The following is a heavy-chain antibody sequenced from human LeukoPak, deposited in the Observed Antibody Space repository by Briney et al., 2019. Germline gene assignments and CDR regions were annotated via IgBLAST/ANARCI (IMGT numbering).Heavy chain of an antibody. J-gene: IGHJ6*03. Sequence: SETLSLTCTVSGGSISSSSYYWGWIRQPPGKGLEWIGSIYYSGSTYYNPSLKSRVTISVDTSKNQFSLKLSSVTAADTAVYYCARESCSSTSCYAFGDYYYYYYMDVWGKGTTVTISS. CDR1: GGSISSSSYY. D-gene: IGHD2-2*01. CDR3: ARESCSSTSCYAFGDYYYYYYMDV. CDR2: IYYSGST. V-gene: IGHV4-39*07.